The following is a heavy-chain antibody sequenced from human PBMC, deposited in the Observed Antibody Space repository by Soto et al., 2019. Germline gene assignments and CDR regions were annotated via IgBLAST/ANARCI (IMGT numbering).Heavy chain of an antibody. CDR1: GYTFTGYY. CDR2: INPNSGGT. CDR3: ARGGYSSTWSNLLDRSGLDV. D-gene: IGHD6-13*01. J-gene: IGHJ6*02. Sequence: GASVKVSCKASGYTFTGYYMHWVRQAPGQGLEWMGWINPNSGGTNYAQKFQGRVTMTRDTSISTAYMELSRLRSDDTVVYYCARGGYSSTWSNLLDRSGLDVWGQGTTVTVSS. V-gene: IGHV1-2*02.